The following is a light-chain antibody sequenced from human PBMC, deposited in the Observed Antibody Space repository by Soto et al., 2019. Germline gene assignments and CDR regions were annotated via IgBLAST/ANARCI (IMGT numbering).Light chain of an antibody. V-gene: IGKV3-15*01. J-gene: IGKJ5*01. CDR3: QQLNSYPLIT. Sequence: IGVSKSAATLSVSLGERATLSCRASQSVSSRLAWYQQKPGQAPRLLIYGASTRATGIPPRFSGRGSGTEFTLSISSLQSEDFATYYCQQLNSYPLITFGHGTRLDI. CDR2: GAS. CDR1: QSVSSR.